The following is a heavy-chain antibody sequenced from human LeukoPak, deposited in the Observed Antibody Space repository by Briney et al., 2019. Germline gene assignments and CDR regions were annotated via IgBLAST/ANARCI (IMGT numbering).Heavy chain of an antibody. CDR3: ARDLTTMVRGVTFDY. D-gene: IGHD3-10*01. J-gene: IGHJ4*02. Sequence: ASVKVSCKASGYTFTGYYIHWLRQAPGQGLEWMGWINPNSGGTDYAQKFQGRVTMTRDTSISTVYMELSRLRSDDTAVYYCARDLTTMVRGVTFDYWGQGTLVTVSS. CDR2: INPNSGGT. CDR1: GYTFTGYY. V-gene: IGHV1-2*02.